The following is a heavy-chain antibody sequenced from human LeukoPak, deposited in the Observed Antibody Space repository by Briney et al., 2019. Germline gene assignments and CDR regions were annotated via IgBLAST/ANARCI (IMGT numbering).Heavy chain of an antibody. D-gene: IGHD5-12*01. V-gene: IGHV4-34*01. Sequence: SETLSLTCAVYGGSFSAYYWTWIRQPPGKGLQWIGEINHSGITNYNPSLKSRVTISVDTSKNQFSLKLSSVTAADTAVYYCATSGGVVAKLDYWGQGTMVTVSP. J-gene: IGHJ4*02. CDR3: ATSGGVVAKLDY. CDR1: GGSFSAYY. CDR2: INHSGIT.